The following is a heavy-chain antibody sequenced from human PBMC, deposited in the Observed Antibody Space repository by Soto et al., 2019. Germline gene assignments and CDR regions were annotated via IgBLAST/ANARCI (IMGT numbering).Heavy chain of an antibody. Sequence: HPGGSLRLSCAASGFTFSSYDMSLVRQAPGKGLEWVSAISGSGGSTYYADSVKGRFTISRDNSKNTLYVQMNSLRAEDTAIYYCAKEDDAWTNGHFDIWGQGTMVTVSS. CDR3: AKEDDAWTNGHFDI. D-gene: IGHD2-8*01. V-gene: IGHV3-23*01. CDR1: GFTFSSYD. CDR2: ISGSGGST. J-gene: IGHJ3*02.